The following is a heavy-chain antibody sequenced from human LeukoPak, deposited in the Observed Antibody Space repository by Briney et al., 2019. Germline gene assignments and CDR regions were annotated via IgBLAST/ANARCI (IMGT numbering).Heavy chain of an antibody. D-gene: IGHD5-18*01. Sequence: PSETLSLTCAVYGGSFSGYYWSWIRQPPGKGLEWIGEINHSGSTNYNPSLKSRVTISVDTSKNQFSLKLSSVTAADTAVYYCARRERGYSYGYLSMRLDYWGQGTLVTVSS. CDR2: INHSGST. J-gene: IGHJ4*02. CDR3: ARRERGYSYGYLSMRLDY. CDR1: GGSFSGYY. V-gene: IGHV4-34*01.